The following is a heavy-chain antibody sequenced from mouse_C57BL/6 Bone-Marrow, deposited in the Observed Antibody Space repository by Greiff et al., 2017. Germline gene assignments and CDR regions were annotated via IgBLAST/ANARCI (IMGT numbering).Heavy chain of an antibody. CDR1: GYTFTSYW. CDR3: AIRGTIYYGNYYAMDY. Sequence: VQLQQPGAELVKPGASVKMSCKASGYTFTSYWITWVKQRPGQGLEWIGDIYPGSGSTNYNEKFKSKATLTVDTSSSTAYMQLSSLTSEDSAVYYCAIRGTIYYGNYYAMDYWGQGTSSTVSS. J-gene: IGHJ4*01. V-gene: IGHV1-55*01. CDR2: IYPGSGST. D-gene: IGHD1-1*02.